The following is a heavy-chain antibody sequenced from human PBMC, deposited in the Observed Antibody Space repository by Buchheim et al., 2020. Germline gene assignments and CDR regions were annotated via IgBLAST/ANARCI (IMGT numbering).Heavy chain of an antibody. D-gene: IGHD6-19*01. Sequence: VQLVESGGDLVQPGGSLRLSCAGSGFTFSDYWMSWVRQAPGKGLEWVANIKQDGSEKYYADSVKGRVTISRDNAKRSVNLQMNSLRVEDTAMYYCTRSLTVAGHDYWGQGTL. V-gene: IGHV3-7*01. CDR3: TRSLTVAGHDY. CDR1: GFTFSDYW. J-gene: IGHJ4*02. CDR2: IKQDGSEK.